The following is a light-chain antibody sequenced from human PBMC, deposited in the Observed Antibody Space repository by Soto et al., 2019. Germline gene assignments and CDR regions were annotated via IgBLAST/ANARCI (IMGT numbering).Light chain of an antibody. J-gene: IGKJ1*01. CDR2: GSF. CDR3: QRYGSPWT. CDR1: QTISSSY. V-gene: IGKV3-20*01. Sequence: EIVLTQSPGTLSLSPGERATLSCRASQTISSSYLAWYQQKPGQTPRLLIYGSFSRATGIPDRFSGSGSGTDFTLTISRLEPDDFAVYYCQRYGSPWTFGQGTKVEIK.